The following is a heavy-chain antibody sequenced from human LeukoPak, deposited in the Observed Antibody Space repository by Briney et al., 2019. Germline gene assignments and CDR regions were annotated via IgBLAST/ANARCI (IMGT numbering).Heavy chain of an antibody. CDR1: GFTVSGNY. CDR3: AGRRVLDASFDY. D-gene: IGHD3-16*01. J-gene: IGHJ4*02. CDR2: IYSSDNT. V-gene: IGHV3-66*02. Sequence: GGSLRLSCAASGFTVSGNYMSWVRQAPGKGLEWVSVIYSSDNTYYIDSVKGRFTISRDNSKDTLYLQMNSLRAEDTAVYYCAGRRVLDASFDYWGQGTLVTVSS.